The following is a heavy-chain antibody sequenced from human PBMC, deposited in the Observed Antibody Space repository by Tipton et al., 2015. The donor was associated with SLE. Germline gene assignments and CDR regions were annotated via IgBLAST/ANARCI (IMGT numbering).Heavy chain of an antibody. CDR3: AREFLNPVTTVHYYFDL. J-gene: IGHJ2*01. CDR1: GGSFSGYY. CDR2: IDHSGST. D-gene: IGHD4-11*01. V-gene: IGHV4-34*01. Sequence: TLSLTCAVYGGSFSGYYWTWIRQSPGKGLEWIGEIDHSGSTNYNPSLKSRLTISVDTSKNQFSLKLTSVTAADTAVYYCAREFLNPVTTVHYYFDLWGRGTLVTVSS.